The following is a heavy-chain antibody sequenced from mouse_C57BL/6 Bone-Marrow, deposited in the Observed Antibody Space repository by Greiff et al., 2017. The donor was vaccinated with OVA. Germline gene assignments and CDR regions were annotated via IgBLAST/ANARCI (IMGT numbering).Heavy chain of an antibody. CDR3: ARCGYYSFDY. J-gene: IGHJ2*01. Sequence: QVQLKQPGAELVMPGASVKLSCKASGYTFTSYWMHWVKQRPGQGLEWIGEIDPSDSYTNYNQKFKGKSTLTVDKSSSTAYMQLSSLTSEDSAVYYCARCGYYSFDYWGQGTTLTVSS. CDR1: GYTFTSYW. V-gene: IGHV1-69*01. CDR2: IDPSDSYT. D-gene: IGHD2-3*01.